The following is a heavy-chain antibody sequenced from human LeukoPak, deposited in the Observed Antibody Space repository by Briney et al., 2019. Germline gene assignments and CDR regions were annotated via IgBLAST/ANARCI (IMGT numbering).Heavy chain of an antibody. CDR2: ISTYDGAT. J-gene: IGHJ4*02. CDR3: AREGMARGVFYDH. D-gene: IGHD3-10*01. CDR1: GYSFTKYG. V-gene: IGHV1-18*04. Sequence: GASVMVSCKASGYSFTKYGISWVRQAPGQGLEWMGWISTYDGATNLAQKVQDRFTMTTATSSSTAYMELRNLRSDDTAVYYCAREGMARGVFYDHWGQGTLVTVSS.